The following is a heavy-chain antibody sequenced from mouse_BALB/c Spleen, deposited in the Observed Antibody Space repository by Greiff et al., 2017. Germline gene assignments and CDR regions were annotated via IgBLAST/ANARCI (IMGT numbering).Heavy chain of an antibody. CDR2: IWSGGST. Sequence: VQLKESGPGLVQPSQSLSITCTVSGFSLTSYGVHWVRQSPGKGLEWLGVIWSGGSTDYNAAFISRLSISKDNSKSQVFFKMNSLQADDTAIYYCVRRNDLYAMDYWGQGTSVTVSS. V-gene: IGHV2-2-2*01. CDR3: VRRNDLYAMDY. D-gene: IGHD2-12*01. CDR1: GFSLTSYG. J-gene: IGHJ4*01.